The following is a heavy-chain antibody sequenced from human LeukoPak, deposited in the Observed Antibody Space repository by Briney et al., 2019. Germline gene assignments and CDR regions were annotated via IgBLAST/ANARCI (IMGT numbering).Heavy chain of an antibody. V-gene: IGHV3-33*01. J-gene: IGHJ6*02. CDR1: GFILNDYG. Sequence: GGSLRLSCAASGFILNDYGMHWVRQAPGKGLEWVADIWFDRNQHFADSVKGRFAISRDNSKNTVYLQINSLRAEDTAVYYCARDRHCVNGVCHSPPGMDVWGQGTTVTVSS. D-gene: IGHD2-8*01. CDR2: IWFDRNQ. CDR3: ARDRHCVNGVCHSPPGMDV.